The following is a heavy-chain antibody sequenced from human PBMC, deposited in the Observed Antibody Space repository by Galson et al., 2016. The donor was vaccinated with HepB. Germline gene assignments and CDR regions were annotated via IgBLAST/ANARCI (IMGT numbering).Heavy chain of an antibody. CDR2: IYHGGNT. Sequence: SETLSLTCAVSGSSITSRNWWSWVRQSPGSGLEWIGEIYHGGNTNYNPSLASPVTLSGDKSSNQFSLHLYSVTAADTAVYFCAGHFSTPGTRGFDCWGQGTLVTVSS. V-gene: IGHV4-4*02. CDR3: AGHFSTPGTRGFDC. CDR1: GSSITSRNW. J-gene: IGHJ4*02. D-gene: IGHD6-13*01.